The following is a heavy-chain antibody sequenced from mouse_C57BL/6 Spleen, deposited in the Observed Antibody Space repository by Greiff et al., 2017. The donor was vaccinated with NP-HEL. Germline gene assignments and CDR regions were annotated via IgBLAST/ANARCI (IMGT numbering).Heavy chain of an antibody. D-gene: IGHD3-3*01. CDR1: GFNIKDDY. V-gene: IGHV14-4*01. Sequence: EVMLVESGAELVRPGASVKLSCTASGFNIKDDYMHWVKQRPEQGLEWIGWIDPENGDTEYASKFQGKATITADTSSNTAYLQLSSLTSEDTAVYYCTTGTGYWGQGTALTVSS. CDR3: TTGTGY. J-gene: IGHJ2*01. CDR2: IDPENGDT.